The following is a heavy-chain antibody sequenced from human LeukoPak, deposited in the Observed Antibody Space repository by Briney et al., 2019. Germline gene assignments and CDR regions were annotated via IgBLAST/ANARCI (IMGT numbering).Heavy chain of an antibody. V-gene: IGHV1-69*06. CDR1: GGTFSSYA. CDR3: ARDQIFTIFGVVIIGGVDY. CDR2: IIPIFGTA. D-gene: IGHD3-3*01. Sequence: ALVKVSCKASGGTFSSYAISWVRQAPGQGLEWMGGIIPIFGTANYAQKFQGRVTITADKSTSTAYMELSSLRSEDTAVYYCARDQIFTIFGVVIIGGVDYWGQGTLVTVSS. J-gene: IGHJ4*02.